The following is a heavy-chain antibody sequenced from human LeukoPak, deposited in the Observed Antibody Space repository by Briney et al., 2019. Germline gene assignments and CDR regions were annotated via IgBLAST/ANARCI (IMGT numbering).Heavy chain of an antibody. CDR1: GFTFSSYA. V-gene: IGHV3-23*01. CDR3: TVYYYDSSGYGDPYFDY. D-gene: IGHD3-22*01. J-gene: IGHJ4*02. CDR2: ISGSGGST. Sequence: GGSLRLSCAASGFTFSSYAMSWVRQAPGKGLEWVSGISGSGGSTYYADSVKGRFTISRDNSKNTLYLQMNSLRAEDTAVYYCTVYYYDSSGYGDPYFDYWGQGTLVTVSS.